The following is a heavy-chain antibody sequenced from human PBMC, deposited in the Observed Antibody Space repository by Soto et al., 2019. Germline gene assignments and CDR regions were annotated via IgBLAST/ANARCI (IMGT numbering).Heavy chain of an antibody. Sequence: SETLSLTCAVSGVSITTNGYSWSWIRQPPGKGLEWIGYIYPSGTIFYNPSLNSRVTISADTSNNQFSLKLTSVTAAGTAVYFCATYTAFAKYYFDYWGRGTLVTVSS. CDR2: IYPSGTI. J-gene: IGHJ4*02. D-gene: IGHD3-16*01. CDR1: GVSITTNGYS. CDR3: ATYTAFAKYYFDY. V-gene: IGHV4-30-2*01.